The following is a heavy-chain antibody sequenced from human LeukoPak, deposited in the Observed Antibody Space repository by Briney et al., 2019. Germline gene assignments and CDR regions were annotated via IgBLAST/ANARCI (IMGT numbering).Heavy chain of an antibody. V-gene: IGHV1-2*02. Sequence: ASVKVSCKASGYTFTSYGISWVRQAPGQGLEWMGWINTNSGDTNYAQKFQGRVTMTRDTSISTAYMELSNVRSDDTALYYCARAGTESKWGLPRADYYYMDVWGKGTTVTVSS. J-gene: IGHJ6*03. CDR2: INTNSGDT. CDR1: GYTFTSYG. CDR3: ARAGTESKWGLPRADYYYMDV. D-gene: IGHD7-27*01.